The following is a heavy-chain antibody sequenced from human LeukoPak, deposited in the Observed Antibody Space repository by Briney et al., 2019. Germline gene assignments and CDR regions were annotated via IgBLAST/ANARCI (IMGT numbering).Heavy chain of an antibody. V-gene: IGHV3-23*01. CDR3: ARDSYGMDV. Sequence: PGGSLRLSCTASGFTFSSYAMNWVRQAPGKGLEWVSGIGAGGTFTYYADSVKGRFTISRDNSRNTLYLQMNSLRAEDTAVYYCARDSYGMDVWGQGTTVTVSS. CDR2: IGAGGTFT. J-gene: IGHJ6*02. CDR1: GFTFSSYA.